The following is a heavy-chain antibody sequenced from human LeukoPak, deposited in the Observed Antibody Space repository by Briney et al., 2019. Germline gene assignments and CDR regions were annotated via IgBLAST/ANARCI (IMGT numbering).Heavy chain of an antibody. Sequence: PGGSLRLSCAASGFTFSSYGMHWVRQAPGKGLEWVAVIWYDGSNKYYADSVKGRFTISRDNSKNTLYLQMNSLRAEDTAVYYCAKDRMLGYYDSSGSLGGYWGQGTLVTVSS. CDR1: GFTFSSYG. J-gene: IGHJ4*02. D-gene: IGHD3-22*01. V-gene: IGHV3-30*02. CDR3: AKDRMLGYYDSSGSLGGY. CDR2: IWYDGSNK.